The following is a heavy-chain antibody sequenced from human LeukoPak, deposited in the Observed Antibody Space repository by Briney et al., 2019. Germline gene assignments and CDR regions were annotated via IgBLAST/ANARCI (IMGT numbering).Heavy chain of an antibody. Sequence: SETLSLTCTVSGGSVNNYYWSWIRQPPGKGLEWIGFIYYSGRTNYNPSLKSRVTISVDTSKNQFTLKMSSVTAADTAVYYCARALGRSYYYYMDVWGKGTTVTVSS. J-gene: IGHJ6*03. V-gene: IGHV4-59*02. CDR3: ARALGRSYYYYMDV. CDR1: GGSVNNYY. D-gene: IGHD7-27*01. CDR2: IYYSGRT.